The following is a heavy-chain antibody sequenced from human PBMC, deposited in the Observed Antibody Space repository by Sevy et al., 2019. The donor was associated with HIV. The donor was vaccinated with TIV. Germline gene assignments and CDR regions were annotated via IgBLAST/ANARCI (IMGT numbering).Heavy chain of an antibody. Sequence: GGSLRVSCAASGFTFRSHAMSWVRQAPGKGLEWVSTISGSGSNTYYANSVKGRFTISRDNSKNTQYLQMNSLRAEDTAVYYCVKTSPPTVTTHYYGIDVWGQGTTVTVSS. CDR2: ISGSGSNT. V-gene: IGHV3-23*01. CDR3: VKTSPPTVTTHYYGIDV. D-gene: IGHD4-17*01. J-gene: IGHJ6*02. CDR1: GFTFRSHA.